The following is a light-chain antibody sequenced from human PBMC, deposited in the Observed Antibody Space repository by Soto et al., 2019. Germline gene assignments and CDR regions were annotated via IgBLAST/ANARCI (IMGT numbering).Light chain of an antibody. CDR3: SSYAGSNIVV. J-gene: IGLJ2*01. Sequence: QSALTQPPSASGSPGQSVTISCTGTSIDVGGYNFVSWYQQHPGKAPKLMIYEVSERPSGVPDRFSGSKSGNTASLTVSGLQAEDEADYYCSSYAGSNIVVFGGGTKLTVL. CDR1: SIDVGGYNF. CDR2: EVS. V-gene: IGLV2-8*01.